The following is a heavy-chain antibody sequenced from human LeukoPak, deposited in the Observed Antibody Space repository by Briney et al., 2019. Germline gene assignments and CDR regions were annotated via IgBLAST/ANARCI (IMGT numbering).Heavy chain of an antibody. V-gene: IGHV3-33*01. CDR2: IWYDGSNK. Sequence: GGSLRLSCAASGLTFSSYGMHWVRQAPGKGLEWVAVIWYDGSNKYYADSVKGRFTISRDNSKNTLYLQMNSLRAEDTAVYYCARAPPGTVTVDYWAREPWSPSPQ. J-gene: IGHJ4*02. CDR1: GLTFSSYG. D-gene: IGHD4-17*01. CDR3: ARAPPGTVTVDY.